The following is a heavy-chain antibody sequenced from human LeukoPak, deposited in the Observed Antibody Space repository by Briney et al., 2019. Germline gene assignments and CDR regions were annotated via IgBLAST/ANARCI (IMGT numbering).Heavy chain of an antibody. CDR3: ARNQDSSGYYYFYYMDV. J-gene: IGHJ6*03. D-gene: IGHD3-22*01. Sequence: GGSLRLSCAASGFTFSTYTMNWVRQAPGKGLEWVSCISSGSSSIYYADSVKGRLTISRDNAKNSLYLQLNSLRAEDTAVYYCARNQDSSGYYYFYYMDVWGKGTTVTVSS. CDR2: ISSGSSSI. V-gene: IGHV3-48*04. CDR1: GFTFSTYT.